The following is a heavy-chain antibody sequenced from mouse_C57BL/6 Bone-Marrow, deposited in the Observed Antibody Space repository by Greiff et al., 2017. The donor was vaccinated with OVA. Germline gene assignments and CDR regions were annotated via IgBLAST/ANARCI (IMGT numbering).Heavy chain of an antibody. CDR3: ARLTGRGVFDY. CDR1: GYTFTDYY. D-gene: IGHD4-1*01. J-gene: IGHJ2*01. V-gene: IGHV1-26*01. Sequence: VQLQQSGPELVKPGASVKISCKASGYTFTDYYMNWVKQSHGKSLEWIGDINPNNGGTSYNQKFKGKATLTVDKSSSTAYMELRSLTSEDSAVYYCARLTGRGVFDYWGQGTTLTVSS. CDR2: INPNNGGT.